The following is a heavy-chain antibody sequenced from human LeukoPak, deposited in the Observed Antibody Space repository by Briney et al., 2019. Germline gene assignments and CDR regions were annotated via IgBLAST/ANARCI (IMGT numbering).Heavy chain of an antibody. CDR3: ARITISRYSYARDY. CDR1: GGSFSGYY. V-gene: IGHV4-34*01. J-gene: IGHJ4*02. CDR2: INHSGST. D-gene: IGHD5-18*01. Sequence: NSSETLSLTCAVYGGSFSGYYWSWIRQPPGKGLEWIGEINHSGSTNYNPSLKSRVTISVDTSKNQFSLKLSSVTAADTAVYYCARITISRYSYARDYWGQGTLVTVSS.